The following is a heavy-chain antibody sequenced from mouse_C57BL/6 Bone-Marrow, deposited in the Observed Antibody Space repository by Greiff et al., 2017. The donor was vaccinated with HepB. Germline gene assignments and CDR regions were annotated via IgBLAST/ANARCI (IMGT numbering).Heavy chain of an antibody. D-gene: IGHD2-3*01. J-gene: IGHJ3*01. CDR3: TRSDDGYYRYWFAY. Sequence: SGAELVRPGASVTLSCKASGYTFTDYEMHWVKQTPVHGLEWIGAIDPETGGTAYNQKFKGKAILTADKSSSTAYMALRSLTSEDSAVYYCTRSDDGYYRYWFAYWGQGTLVTVSA. CDR1: GYTFTDYE. V-gene: IGHV1-15*01. CDR2: IDPETGGT.